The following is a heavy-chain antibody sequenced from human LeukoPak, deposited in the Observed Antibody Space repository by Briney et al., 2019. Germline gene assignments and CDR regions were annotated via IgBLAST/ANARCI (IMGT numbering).Heavy chain of an antibody. CDR3: AREYSSGWDDYYFDY. CDR2: ISGSGGST. V-gene: IGHV3-23*01. CDR1: GFTFSSYA. J-gene: IGHJ4*02. Sequence: PGGSLRLSCAASGFTFSSYAMSWVRQAPGKGLEWVSAISGSGGSTYYADSVKGRFTISRDNAKNSLYLQMNSLRAEDTAVYYCAREYSSGWDDYYFDYWGQGTLVTVSS. D-gene: IGHD6-19*01.